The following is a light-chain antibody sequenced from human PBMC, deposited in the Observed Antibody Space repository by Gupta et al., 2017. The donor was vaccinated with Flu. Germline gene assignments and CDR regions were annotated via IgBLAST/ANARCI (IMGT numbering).Light chain of an antibody. Sequence: QSVLTQPPSASGTPGQRVTISCSGSSSNIGSNTVNWYQQLPGTAPKLLIYSNNQRPSGVPDRFSGSKSGTSASLASSGRQSEDEADYYCAAWDDSLNGLFGGGTKLTVL. CDR2: SNN. CDR1: SSNIGSNT. V-gene: IGLV1-44*01. J-gene: IGLJ2*01. CDR3: AAWDDSLNGL.